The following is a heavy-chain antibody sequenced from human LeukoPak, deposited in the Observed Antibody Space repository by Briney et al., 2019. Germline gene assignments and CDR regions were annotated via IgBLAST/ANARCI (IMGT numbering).Heavy chain of an antibody. J-gene: IGHJ5*02. Sequence: PGGSLRLSCAASGFTFSSYAMHWVRQAPGKGLEWVAVISYDRSNKYYADSVKGRFTISRDNAKNTVYLEMNSLSVEDTATYYCIRDFRSADLWGQGTLVTVTS. CDR1: GFTFSSYA. CDR3: IRDFRSADL. CDR2: ISYDRSNK. V-gene: IGHV3-30*04.